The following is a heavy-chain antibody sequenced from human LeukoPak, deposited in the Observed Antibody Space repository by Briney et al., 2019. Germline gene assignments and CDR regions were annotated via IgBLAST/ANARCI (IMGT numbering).Heavy chain of an antibody. CDR2: INPNSGVT. CDR3: ARDGSGNYYDY. J-gene: IGHJ4*02. V-gene: IGHV1-2*02. CDR1: GYTFTSYA. Sequence: ASVKVSCKASGYTFTSYAMHWVRQAPGQRLEWMGWINPNSGVTNYAQKFQGRVTLTRDTSITTTYMELSRLRSDDTAMYYCARDGSGNYYDYWGQGTLVTVSS. D-gene: IGHD3-10*01.